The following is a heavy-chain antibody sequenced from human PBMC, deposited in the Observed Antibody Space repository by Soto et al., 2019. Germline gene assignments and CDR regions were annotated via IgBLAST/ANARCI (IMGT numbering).Heavy chain of an antibody. CDR2: IYYSGSA. J-gene: IGHJ6*03. CDR1: GGSISSYY. Sequence: PSETLSLTCTVSGGSISSYYWSWIRQPPGKGLEWIGYIYYSGSANYNPSLKSRVTISVDTSKNQFSLKLSSVTAADTAVYYCASHQPTEDYYYYMDVWGKGTTVTVSS. CDR3: ASHQPTEDYYYYMDV. V-gene: IGHV4-59*01.